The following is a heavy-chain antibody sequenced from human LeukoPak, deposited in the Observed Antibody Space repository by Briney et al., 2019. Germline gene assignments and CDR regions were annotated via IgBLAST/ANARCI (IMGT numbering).Heavy chain of an antibody. Sequence: GGSLRLSCAASGFTFNNHGTHWVRQAPGKGLEWVAFLRYDGSKKYYTDSVKGRFTISRDNAKNSLYLQMNSLRAEDTAVYYCARLKLLWSNYFDYWGQGTLVTVSS. D-gene: IGHD2-2*01. J-gene: IGHJ4*02. V-gene: IGHV3-30*02. CDR2: LRYDGSKK. CDR3: ARLKLLWSNYFDY. CDR1: GFTFNNHG.